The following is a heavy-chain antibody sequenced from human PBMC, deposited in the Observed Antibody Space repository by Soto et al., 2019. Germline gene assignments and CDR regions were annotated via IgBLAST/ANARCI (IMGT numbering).Heavy chain of an antibody. CDR3: ARLSGSNYYTVAY. J-gene: IGHJ4*02. V-gene: IGHV4-34*01. D-gene: IGHD1-26*01. CDR2: INHSGSF. CDR1: GGSFSDYY. Sequence: QVQLQQWGAGLLKPSETLSLTCAVYGGSFSDYYWSWIRQPPGKGLEWIGEINHSGSFNYNPSLKSRVTISVDPPKNQFSLKLSSMTAADTAVYYCARLSGSNYYTVAYWGQGILVTVSS.